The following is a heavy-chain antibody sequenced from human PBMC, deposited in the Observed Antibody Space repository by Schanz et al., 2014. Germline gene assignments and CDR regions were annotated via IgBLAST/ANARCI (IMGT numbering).Heavy chain of an antibody. CDR2: ISAFDDKT. CDR3: VRDARWAFGDYHGMDV. Sequence: QVQLVQSGVEVKRPGASVRVSCKASGYSFTDYAIHWVRQAPGQGPEWMGWISAFDDKTDYAQNFQGRLIMTTDTSTTTVYMELRGLRSDDTAVYYCVRDARWAFGDYHGMDVWGQGTSVTVSS. V-gene: IGHV1-18*01. D-gene: IGHD3-10*01. CDR1: GYSFTDYA. J-gene: IGHJ6*02.